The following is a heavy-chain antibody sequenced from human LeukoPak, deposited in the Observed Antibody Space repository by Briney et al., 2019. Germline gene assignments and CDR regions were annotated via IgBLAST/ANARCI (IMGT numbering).Heavy chain of an antibody. CDR2: ISGSGGST. V-gene: IGHV3-23*01. J-gene: IGHJ4*02. D-gene: IGHD1-1*01. Sequence: PGGSLRLSCAASGFTFSSYAMSWVRQAPGKGLEWVSAISGSGGSTYYADSVKGRFTISRDNSKNTLYLQMNSLRAEDTALYYCARGTSDARYYFDYWGQGILVTVSS. CDR3: ARGTSDARYYFDY. CDR1: GFTFSSYA.